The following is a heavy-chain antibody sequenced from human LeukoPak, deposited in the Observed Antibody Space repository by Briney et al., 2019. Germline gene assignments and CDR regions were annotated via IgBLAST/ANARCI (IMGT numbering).Heavy chain of an antibody. Sequence: PGGSLRLSCAASGFTFRTYSMNWVRQAPGEGLEWVSSITGSSSYIYYADSVKGRFTISRDNAKNSLYLQMNSLRVEDTAVYYCARVLGSSEDYVWGSYRFWGQGTLVTVSS. J-gene: IGHJ4*02. CDR1: GFTFRTYS. CDR3: ARVLGSSEDYVWGSYRF. D-gene: IGHD3-16*02. CDR2: ITGSSSYI. V-gene: IGHV3-21*01.